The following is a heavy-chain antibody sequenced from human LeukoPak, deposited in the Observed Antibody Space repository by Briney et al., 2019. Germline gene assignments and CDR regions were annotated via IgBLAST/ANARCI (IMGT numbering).Heavy chain of an antibody. V-gene: IGHV3-23*01. CDR3: AKDLGQQLVGWPD. D-gene: IGHD6-13*01. Sequence: GGSLRLSCAASGFTFSSYAMSWVRQAPGEGLEWVSAISGSGGSTYYADSVKGRFTISRDNSKNTLYLQMNSLRAEDTAVYYCAKDLGQQLVGWPDWGQGTLVTVSS. CDR1: GFTFSSYA. J-gene: IGHJ4*02. CDR2: ISGSGGST.